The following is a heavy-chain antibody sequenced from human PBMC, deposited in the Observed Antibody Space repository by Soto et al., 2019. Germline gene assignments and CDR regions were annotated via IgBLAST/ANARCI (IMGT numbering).Heavy chain of an antibody. Sequence: ESGGGVVQPGRSLRLSCAASGFTFSSYGMHWVRQAPGKGLEWVAVISYDGSNKYYADSVKGRFTISRDNSKNTLYLQMNSLRAEDTAVYYCAKVQRPGYYYGMDVWGQGTTVTVSS. D-gene: IGHD5-18*01. CDR3: AKVQRPGYYYGMDV. CDR1: GFTFSSYG. V-gene: IGHV3-30*18. CDR2: ISYDGSNK. J-gene: IGHJ6*02.